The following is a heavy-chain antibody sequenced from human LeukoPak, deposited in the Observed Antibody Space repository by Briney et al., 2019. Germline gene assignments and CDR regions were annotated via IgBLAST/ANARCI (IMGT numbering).Heavy chain of an antibody. V-gene: IGHV1-2*06. CDR3: ARDMIIMVQGVPYGVDV. D-gene: IGHD3-10*01. CDR2: INPNSGGT. J-gene: IGHJ6*02. Sequence: ASVKVSCKASGYTFTDYYMHWVRQAPGEGPEWMGRINPNSGGTNYAQKFQGRVTMTRDTSISTAYMELNRLSSDDTAVYYCARDMIIMVQGVPYGVDVWGQGTPVTVSS. CDR1: GYTFTDYY.